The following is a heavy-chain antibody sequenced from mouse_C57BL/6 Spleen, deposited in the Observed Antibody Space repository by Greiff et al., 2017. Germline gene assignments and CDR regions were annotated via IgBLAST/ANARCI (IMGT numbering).Heavy chain of an antibody. J-gene: IGHJ3*01. CDR2: IHPNSGST. D-gene: IGHD2-4*01. Sequence: VQLQQPGAELVKPGASVKLSCKASGYTFTSYWMHWVKQRPGQGLEWIGMIHPNSGSTNYNEKFKSKATLTVDKSSSTAYMQLSSLTSEDSAGYYCARAHDYGFAYWGQGTLVTVSA. CDR3: ARAHDYGFAY. V-gene: IGHV1-64*01. CDR1: GYTFTSYW.